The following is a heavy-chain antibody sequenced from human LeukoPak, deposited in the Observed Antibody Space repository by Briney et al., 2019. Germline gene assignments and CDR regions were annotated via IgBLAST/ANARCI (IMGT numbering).Heavy chain of an antibody. CDR3: ARDDAGYYGSGSYYIQY. J-gene: IGHJ4*02. Sequence: SVKVSCKASGGTFSSYAISWVRQAPGQGLEWMGRIIPIFGTANYTQKFQGRVTITTDESTSTAYMELSSLRSEDTAVYYCARDDAGYYGSGSYYIQYWGQGTLVTVSS. CDR1: GGTFSSYA. D-gene: IGHD3-10*01. CDR2: IIPIFGTA. V-gene: IGHV1-69*05.